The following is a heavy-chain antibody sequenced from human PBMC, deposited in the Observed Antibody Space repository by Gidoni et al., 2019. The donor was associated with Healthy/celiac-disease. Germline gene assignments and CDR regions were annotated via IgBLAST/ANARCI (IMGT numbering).Heavy chain of an antibody. CDR3: ARHRDVAFEI. V-gene: IGHV5-51*01. CDR2: IYPGYSDT. Sequence: EVHLVHSGAEDQKQEESLKISCTGSGYSFTSYWLGWVRQMPGKVLEWMWIIYPGYSDTRYRPSFQGQVTISADKSISTAYLQWSSLKASDTAMYYCARHRDVAFEIWGQGTMVTVSS. CDR1: GYSFTSYW. J-gene: IGHJ3*02.